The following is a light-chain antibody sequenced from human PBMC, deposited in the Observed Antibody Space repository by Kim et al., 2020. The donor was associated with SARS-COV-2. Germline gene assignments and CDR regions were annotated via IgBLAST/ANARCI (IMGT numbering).Light chain of an antibody. Sequence: SYELTQPPSVSVAPGKTATIICTGNNIGSKGVHWYQQKPGQAPLLVIYYDSDRPSGIPVRFSGSISGNTATLTISRVEGGDEADYYCQVWDSSSALYVFGTGTKVTVL. CDR1: NIGSKG. CDR3: QVWDSSSALYV. J-gene: IGLJ1*01. V-gene: IGLV3-21*04. CDR2: YDS.